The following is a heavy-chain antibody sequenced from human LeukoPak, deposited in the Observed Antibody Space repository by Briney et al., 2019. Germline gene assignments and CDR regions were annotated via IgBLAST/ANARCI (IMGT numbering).Heavy chain of an antibody. CDR1: GFTFSSYA. CDR3: ARDVSQTLYYYGMDV. CDR2: ISYDGSNK. V-gene: IGHV3-30-3*01. Sequence: GRSLRLSCAASGFTFSSYAMHWVRQAPGKGLEWVAVISYDGSNKYYADSVKGRFTNSRDNAKNSLYLQMSSLRAEDTAVYYCARDVSQTLYYYGMDVWGQGTTVTVSS. J-gene: IGHJ6*02.